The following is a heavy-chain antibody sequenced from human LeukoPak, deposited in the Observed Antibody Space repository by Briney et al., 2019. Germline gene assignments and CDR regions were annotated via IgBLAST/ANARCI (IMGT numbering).Heavy chain of an antibody. D-gene: IGHD3-10*01. V-gene: IGHV4-34*01. J-gene: IGHJ3*02. CDR3: ASSYGSGTKRAFDI. Sequence: SETLSLTCAVYGGSFSGYYWSWIRQPPGKGLEWIGEINHSGSTNYNPSLKSRVTISVDTSKNQFSLKLSSVTAADTAVYCCASSYGSGTKRAFDIWGQGTMVTVSS. CDR1: GGSFSGYY. CDR2: INHSGST.